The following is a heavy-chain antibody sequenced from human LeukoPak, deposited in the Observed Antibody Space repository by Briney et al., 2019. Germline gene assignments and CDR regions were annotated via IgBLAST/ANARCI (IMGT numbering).Heavy chain of an antibody. J-gene: IGHJ4*02. CDR1: GSTFSSYG. CDR2: IWYDGSNK. V-gene: IGHV3-33*01. D-gene: IGHD4-23*01. CDR3: ARGRGADYGGNSGYFDY. Sequence: GRSLRLSCTASGSTFSSYGMHWVSQAPGKGLEWVSAIWYDGSNKYYADSVKGRFTISRDNPKNTLYVQMNSLSAEDTAVYYCARGRGADYGGNSGYFDYWGQGTLVTVSS.